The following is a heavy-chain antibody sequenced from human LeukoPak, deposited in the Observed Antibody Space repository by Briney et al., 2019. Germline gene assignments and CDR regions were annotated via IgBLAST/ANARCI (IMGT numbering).Heavy chain of an antibody. V-gene: IGHV4-4*07. CDR1: GGSISSYY. CDR3: ARDLWFGEPSYYFDY. J-gene: IGHJ4*02. Sequence: SETLSLTCTVSGGSISSYYWSWIRQPAGKGLEWIGRIYTSGSTNYNPSLKSRVTMSVDTSKNQFSLKLSSVTAADTAVNYCARDLWFGEPSYYFDYWGQGTLVTVSS. CDR2: IYTSGST. D-gene: IGHD3-10*01.